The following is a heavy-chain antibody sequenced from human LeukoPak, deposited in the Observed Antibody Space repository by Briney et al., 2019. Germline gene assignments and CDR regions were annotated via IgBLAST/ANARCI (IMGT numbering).Heavy chain of an antibody. D-gene: IGHD3-9*01. CDR2: ISGSGGST. CDR1: GFTFSSYA. J-gene: IGHJ4*02. Sequence: GGSLRLSCAASGFTFSSYAMSWVRQAPGKGLEWVSAISGSGGSTYYADSVKGRFTISRDNSKNTLYLQMNSLRAEDTVVYYCAKGLRYFDWSSDYWGQGTLVTVSS. CDR3: AKGLRYFDWSSDY. V-gene: IGHV3-23*01.